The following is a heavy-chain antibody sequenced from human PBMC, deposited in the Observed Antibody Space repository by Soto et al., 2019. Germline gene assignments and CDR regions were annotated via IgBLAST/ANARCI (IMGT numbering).Heavy chain of an antibody. Sequence: ASVKVSCKASGYTFTGYAMHWVRQAPGQRLEWMGWINAGNGNTKYSQKFQGRVTITADESTSTAYMELSSLRSEDTAVYYCAGQPDIVVVVAALDAFDIWGQGTMVTVSS. CDR1: GYTFTGYA. CDR3: AGQPDIVVVVAALDAFDI. CDR2: INAGNGNT. V-gene: IGHV1-3*01. D-gene: IGHD2-15*01. J-gene: IGHJ3*02.